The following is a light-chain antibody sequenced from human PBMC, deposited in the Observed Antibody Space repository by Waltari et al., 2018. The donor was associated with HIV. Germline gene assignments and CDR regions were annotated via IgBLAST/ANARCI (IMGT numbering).Light chain of an antibody. J-gene: IGLJ2*01. CDR1: SSDVGSYNL. CDR3: CSYAGSIVV. CDR2: EVS. V-gene: IGLV2-23*02. Sequence: QSALTQPASVSGSPGQSITISCTGTSSDVGSYNLVSWYQQHPGKAPKLMIYEVSKRPVGVSNRFSGSKSGNTASLTISGLQAEDEADYYCCSYAGSIVVFGGGTKLTVL.